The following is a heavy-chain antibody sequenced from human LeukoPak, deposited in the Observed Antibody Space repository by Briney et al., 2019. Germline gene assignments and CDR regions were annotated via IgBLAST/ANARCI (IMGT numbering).Heavy chain of an antibody. D-gene: IGHD2-2*02. CDR3: ARDLRSIPVLYDI. CDR2: INHSGST. Sequence: SETLSLTCAVYGGSFSGYYWSWIRQPPGKGLEWIGEINHSGSTNYNPSPKSRVTISVDTSKNQFSLKLSSVTAADTAVYYCARDLRSIPVLYDIWGQGTMVTVSS. J-gene: IGHJ3*02. CDR1: GGSFSGYY. V-gene: IGHV4-34*01.